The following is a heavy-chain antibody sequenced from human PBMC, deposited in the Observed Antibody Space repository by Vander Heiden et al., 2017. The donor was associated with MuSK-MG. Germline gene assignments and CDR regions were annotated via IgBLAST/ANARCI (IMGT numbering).Heavy chain of an antibody. Sequence: EVQLVESGGGLVKPGGSLRLSCAAPGFTFSSYSMNWVRQAPGKGLEWVSSISSSSSYIYYADSVKGRFTISRDNAKNSLYLQMNSLRAEDTAVYYCARDMVGGVGYWGQGTLVTVSS. CDR3: ARDMVGGVGY. CDR1: GFTFSSYS. CDR2: ISSSSSYI. J-gene: IGHJ4*02. V-gene: IGHV3-21*01. D-gene: IGHD1-26*01.